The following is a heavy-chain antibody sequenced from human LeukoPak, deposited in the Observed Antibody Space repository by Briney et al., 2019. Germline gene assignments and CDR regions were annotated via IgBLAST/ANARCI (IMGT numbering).Heavy chain of an antibody. J-gene: IGHJ4*02. V-gene: IGHV1-69*13. CDR1: GGTFSSYA. Sequence: ASVKVSCKASGGTFSSYAISWARQAPGQGLEWMGGIIPIFGTANYAQKFQGRVTITADESTSTAYMELSSLRSEDTAVYYCARPGRGYCSSTSCFDFDYWGQGTLVTVSS. CDR3: ARPGRGYCSSTSCFDFDY. D-gene: IGHD2-2*01. CDR2: IIPIFGTA.